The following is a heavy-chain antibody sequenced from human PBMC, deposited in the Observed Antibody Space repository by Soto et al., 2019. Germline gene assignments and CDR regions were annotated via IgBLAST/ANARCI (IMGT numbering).Heavy chain of an antibody. CDR3: ASSLSYCSGGSCRARDGLDY. D-gene: IGHD2-15*01. V-gene: IGHV3-30-3*01. CDR2: ISYDGSNK. CDR1: GFTFSSYS. J-gene: IGHJ4*02. Sequence: QVQLVESRGGVVQPGRSLRLSCAASGFTFSSYSMHWVRQAPGKGLEWVAVISYDGSNKYYADSVKGRFTISRDNSKNTLYLQMNSLRAEDTAVYYCASSLSYCSGGSCRARDGLDYWGQGTLVTVSS.